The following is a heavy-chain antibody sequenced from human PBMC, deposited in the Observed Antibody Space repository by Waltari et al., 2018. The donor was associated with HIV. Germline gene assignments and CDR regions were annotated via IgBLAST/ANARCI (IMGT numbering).Heavy chain of an antibody. V-gene: IGHV3-9*01. D-gene: IGHD3-10*02. CDR3: ARGPMYKWFDP. CDR2: ISWRSGNI. Sequence: EVQLVESGGDLVQPGGSLRLSWAASGFRFDDYAMHWVRQAPGKGLEWVSGISWRSGNIAYADSVRGRFTISRDNAKNSLYLRMNSLRPDDTGFYYCARGPMYKWFDPWGQGTLVTVSS. CDR1: GFRFDDYA. J-gene: IGHJ5*02.